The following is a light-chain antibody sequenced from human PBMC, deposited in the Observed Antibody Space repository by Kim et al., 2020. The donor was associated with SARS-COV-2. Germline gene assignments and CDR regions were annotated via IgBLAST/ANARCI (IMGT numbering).Light chain of an antibody. V-gene: IGKV3D-20*01. Sequence: PVKRATLSCGASQSVLNNYLAWYQQKPGLAPRLVMFDASRRAACIPDRFSGSGSGTDFTLTINRLENEDFAVYYCQPYGRSPITFVQGRRLEIK. CDR1: QSVLNNY. J-gene: IGKJ5*01. CDR2: DAS. CDR3: QPYGRSPIT.